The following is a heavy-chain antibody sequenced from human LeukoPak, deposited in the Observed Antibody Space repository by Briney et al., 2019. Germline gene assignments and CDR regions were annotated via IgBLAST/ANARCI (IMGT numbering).Heavy chain of an antibody. CDR2: IRYDGSDK. CDR1: GFTFSGYG. D-gene: IGHD4-17*01. Sequence: PGGSLRLSCASSGFTFSGYGMHWVRQAPGKGLEWVAFIRYDGSDKFYADSVKGRFTISRDNSKNTLYLQMNSLRAEDTAMYYCAESHAHDYADFSDYWGQGTLVIVSS. J-gene: IGHJ4*02. V-gene: IGHV3-30*02. CDR3: AESHAHDYADFSDY.